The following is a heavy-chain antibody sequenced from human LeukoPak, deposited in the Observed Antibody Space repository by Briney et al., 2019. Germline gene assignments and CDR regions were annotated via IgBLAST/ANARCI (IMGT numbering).Heavy chain of an antibody. CDR3: ARDLGSGGTIDI. Sequence: GGSLRLSCAASGFTFSSYGMHWVRQAPGKGLEWVSSISSSSSYIYYAGSVKGRFTISRDNAKNSLYLQMNSLRAEDTAVYYCARDLGSGGTIDIWGQGTMVTVSS. CDR1: GFTFSSYG. D-gene: IGHD2-15*01. V-gene: IGHV3-21*01. J-gene: IGHJ3*02. CDR2: ISSSSSYI.